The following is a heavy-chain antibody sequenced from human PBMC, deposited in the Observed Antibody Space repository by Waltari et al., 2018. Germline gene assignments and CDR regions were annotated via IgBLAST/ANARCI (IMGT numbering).Heavy chain of an antibody. CDR2: IKTDGSET. V-gene: IGHV3-7*01. D-gene: IGHD3-10*01. CDR3: ARDLFGYYDMDV. Sequence: EVQVVESGGGWVLPGGARRLSCAAAEFAFGGSGLTWVGQAPGKGLEWVANIKTDGSETYYVDSVKGRFTISRDNTKNSLYLQMSSLRAEDTAVYYCARDLFGYYDMDVWGQGTTVTVSS. J-gene: IGHJ6*02. CDR1: EFAFGGSG.